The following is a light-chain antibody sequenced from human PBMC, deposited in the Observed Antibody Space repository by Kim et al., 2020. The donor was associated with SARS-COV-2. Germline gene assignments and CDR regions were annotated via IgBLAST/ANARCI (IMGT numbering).Light chain of an antibody. CDR1: SLRSYY. CDR2: GRN. CDR3: QSRDSGGNVL. Sequence: SSELTQDPAVSVASGQTVRITCQGDSLRSYYATWYQQRPRQAPVLVIYGRNNRPSGIPDRFSGSSSGNTASLTISGAQAEDEADFYCQSRDSGGNVLFGGGTKLTVL. V-gene: IGLV3-19*01. J-gene: IGLJ2*01.